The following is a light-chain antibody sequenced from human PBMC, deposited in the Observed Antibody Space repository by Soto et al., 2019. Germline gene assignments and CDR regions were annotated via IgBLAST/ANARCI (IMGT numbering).Light chain of an antibody. CDR1: QNISDY. V-gene: IGKV1-39*01. Sequence: DIQMTQSPFSLSASVGDRVTITCRARQNISDYLNWYQHKPGKAPNPLIYSASSLQSGVPSRFSGSGSGTDFSLTINSLQPEDFATYYCQQSYSALIFTFGPGTKVDIK. CDR3: QQSYSALIFT. J-gene: IGKJ3*01. CDR2: SAS.